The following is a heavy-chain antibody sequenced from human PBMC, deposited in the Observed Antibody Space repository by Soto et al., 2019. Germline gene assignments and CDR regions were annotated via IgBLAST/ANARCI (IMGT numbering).Heavy chain of an antibody. CDR3: AGLRFLELLSSDWYFDL. Sequence: EVQLLESGGGLVQPGGSLRLSCAASGFTFSSYAMSWVRQAPGKGLEWVSAISGSGGSTYYADSVKGRFTISRDNSKNTRYLQMNSLRAEDTAVYYCAGLRFLELLSSDWYFDLWGRGTLVTVSS. CDR2: ISGSGGST. CDR1: GFTFSSYA. D-gene: IGHD3-3*01. J-gene: IGHJ2*01. V-gene: IGHV3-23*01.